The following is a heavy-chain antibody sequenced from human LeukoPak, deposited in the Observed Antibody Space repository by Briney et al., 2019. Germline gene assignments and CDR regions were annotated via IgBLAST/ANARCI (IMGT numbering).Heavy chain of an antibody. V-gene: IGHV4-34*01. CDR2: INHSGST. J-gene: IGHJ3*02. CDR3: ARGRCSGGSCYRRGAFDI. D-gene: IGHD2-15*01. CDR1: GGSFSGYY. Sequence: PSETLSLTCAVYGGSFSGYYWSWIRQPPGKGLEWIGEINHSGSTNYNPSLKSRVTISVDTSKNQFSLKLSSVTAADTAVCYCARGRCSGGSCYRRGAFDIWGQGTMVTVSS.